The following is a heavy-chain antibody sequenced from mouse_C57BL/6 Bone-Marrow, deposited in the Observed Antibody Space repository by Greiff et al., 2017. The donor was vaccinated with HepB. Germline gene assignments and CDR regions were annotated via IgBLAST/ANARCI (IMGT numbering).Heavy chain of an antibody. CDR1: GFTFSDYY. J-gene: IGHJ2*01. CDR3: ARQLGREFDY. D-gene: IGHD4-1*01. V-gene: IGHV5-12*01. CDR2: ISNGGGST. Sequence: EVKLVESGGGLVQPGGSLKLSCAASGFTFSDYYMYWVRQTPEKRLEWVAYISNGGGSTYYPDTVKGRFTISRDNAQNTLYLRMSRLESEDTAMYYCARQLGREFDYWGQGTTLTVSS.